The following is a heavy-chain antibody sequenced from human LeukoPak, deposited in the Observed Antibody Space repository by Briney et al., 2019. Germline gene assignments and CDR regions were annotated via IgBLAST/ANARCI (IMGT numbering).Heavy chain of an antibody. CDR2: IFHRGST. Sequence: SETLSLTCTVSGGSIKSHFWSWVRQPPGKRLEWIGYIFHRGSTNYNPSLKSRVTISVDTSKNQFSLRLTSVTAADTAVYYCVRTNPWDLTYYFDYWGQGTLVTVSS. V-gene: IGHV4-59*11. CDR3: VRTNPWDLTYYFDY. D-gene: IGHD1-14*01. J-gene: IGHJ4*02. CDR1: GGSIKSHF.